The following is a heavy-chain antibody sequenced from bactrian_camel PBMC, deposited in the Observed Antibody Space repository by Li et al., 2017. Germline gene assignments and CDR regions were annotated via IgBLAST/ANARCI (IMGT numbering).Heavy chain of an antibody. Sequence: DVQLVESGGGSVQAGGSLRLSCTASGNIDSSYSIAWFRQAPGKAREGVAAVDTDGDTQYADSVKGRFTVSRDNTNTLYLQLNNLKPEDSAMYYCATGPYGLGVLMRNHDLATWGQGTQVTVS. J-gene: IGHJ4*01. V-gene: IGHV3S31*01. CDR2: VDTDGDT. CDR1: GNIDSSYS. CDR3: ATGPYGLGVLMRNHDLAT. D-gene: IGHD5*01.